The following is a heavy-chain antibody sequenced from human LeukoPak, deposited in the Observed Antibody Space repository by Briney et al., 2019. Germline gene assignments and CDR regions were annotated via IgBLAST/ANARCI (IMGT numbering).Heavy chain of an antibody. Sequence: GGSLRLSCAASGFTFGSYAMNWVRQAPGKGLEWVSSISSSSSHIFYADSVKGRFTISRDNARNALDLQMNSLRAEDAAVYYCARSVMTGSTTRAFDMWGQGTMVTVSS. D-gene: IGHD2/OR15-2a*01. CDR2: ISSSSSHI. CDR3: ARSVMTGSTTRAFDM. V-gene: IGHV3-21*01. J-gene: IGHJ3*02. CDR1: GFTFGSYA.